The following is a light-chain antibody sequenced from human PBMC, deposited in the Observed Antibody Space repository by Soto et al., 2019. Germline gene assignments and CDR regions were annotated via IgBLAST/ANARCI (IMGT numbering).Light chain of an antibody. CDR1: QRLSSW. Sequence: DIQMTQSPSSVSASVGDRVTITCRASQRLSSWLSRYQQKPGRAPKLLIYAASTLQSGVPSRFSGSGSGTDFTLTISSLQPEDFATYYWQQGSSFPVTCGGGTKVEVK. CDR3: QQGSSFPVT. J-gene: IGKJ4*01. CDR2: AAS. V-gene: IGKV1-12*01.